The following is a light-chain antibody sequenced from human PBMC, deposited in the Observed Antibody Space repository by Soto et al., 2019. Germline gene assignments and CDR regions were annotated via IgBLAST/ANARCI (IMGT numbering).Light chain of an antibody. CDR1: QSISSW. J-gene: IGKJ1*01. Sequence: DIQMTQSPSTLSASVGDRVTITCRASQSISSWLAWYQQKPGKAPNLLIYKASSLESGVPSRFSGSGSGTEITLTISSLQPDDFATYYCQQYNNYPRTFGQGTKVEI. CDR3: QQYNNYPRT. V-gene: IGKV1-5*03. CDR2: KAS.